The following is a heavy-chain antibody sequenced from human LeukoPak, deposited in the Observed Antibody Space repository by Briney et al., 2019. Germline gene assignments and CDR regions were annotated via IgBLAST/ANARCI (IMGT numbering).Heavy chain of an antibody. D-gene: IGHD3-10*01. V-gene: IGHV3-11*06. Sequence: GASLRLSCAASGFTFSNYAMSWVRQAPGKGLEWVSYISSSSSYTNYADSVKGRFTISRDNAKNSLYLQMNSLRAEDTAVYYCARVRGSADYGDSWGQGTLVTVSS. J-gene: IGHJ4*02. CDR3: ARVRGSADYGDS. CDR2: ISSSSSYT. CDR1: GFTFSNYA.